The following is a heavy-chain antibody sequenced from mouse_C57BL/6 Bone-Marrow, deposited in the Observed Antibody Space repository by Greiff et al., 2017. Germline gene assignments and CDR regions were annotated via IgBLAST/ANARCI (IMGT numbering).Heavy chain of an antibody. V-gene: IGHV1-67*01. Sequence: VQLQQSGPELVRPGVSVKISCKGSGYTFTDYAMHWVKQSHAKSLEWIGVISTYYGDASYNQKFKDKDTMTVDKSSSTAYMELARLTSEDSAVYYCARSYWYFDVWGTGTTVTVSS. CDR2: ISTYYGDA. CDR1: GYTFTDYA. CDR3: ARSYWYFDV. J-gene: IGHJ1*03.